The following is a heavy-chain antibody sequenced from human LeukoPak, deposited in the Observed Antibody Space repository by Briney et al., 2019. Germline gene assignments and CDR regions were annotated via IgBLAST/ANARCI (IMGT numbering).Heavy chain of an antibody. J-gene: IGHJ5*02. D-gene: IGHD2-2*01. CDR2: INPNSGGT. Sequence: GASVKVSCKASGYTFTGYYMHWVRQAPGQGLEWMGWINPNSGGTNYAQKFQGRVTMTRDTSISTAYMELSRLRSDDTAVYYCARVGIVVVPAARFDPWGQGTLVTVSS. CDR3: ARVGIVVVPAARFDP. CDR1: GYTFTGYY. V-gene: IGHV1-2*02.